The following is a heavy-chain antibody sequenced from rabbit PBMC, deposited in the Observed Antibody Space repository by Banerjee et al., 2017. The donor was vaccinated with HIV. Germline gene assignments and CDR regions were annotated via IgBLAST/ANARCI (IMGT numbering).Heavy chain of an antibody. CDR2: INTSSGNT. V-gene: IGHV1S45*01. Sequence: QVQLEESGGDLVKPEGSLTLTCTASGFSFSNKYGMCWVRQAPGKGLEWIACINTSSGNTVYASWAKGRFTISKTSSTTVTLQMTSLTAADTATYFCARGLDGYGYATSRLDLWGPGTLVTVS. CDR3: ARGLDGYGYATSRLDL. J-gene: IGHJ6*01. CDR1: GFSFSNKYG. D-gene: IGHD6-1*01.